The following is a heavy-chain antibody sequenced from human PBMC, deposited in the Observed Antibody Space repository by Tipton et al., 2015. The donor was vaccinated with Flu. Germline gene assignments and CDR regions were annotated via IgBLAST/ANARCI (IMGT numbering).Heavy chain of an antibody. CDR2: IYTSGST. J-gene: IGHJ3*02. D-gene: IGHD3-10*01. CDR3: ARDRITMVRGVPHDAFDI. V-gene: IGHV4-61*02. CDR1: GGSISSGSYY. Sequence: LRLSCTVSGGSISSGSYYWSWIRQPAGKGLEWIGRIYTSGSTNYNPSLKSRVTISVGTSKNQFSLKLSSVTAADTAVYYCARDRITMVRGVPHDAFDIWGQGTMVTVSS.